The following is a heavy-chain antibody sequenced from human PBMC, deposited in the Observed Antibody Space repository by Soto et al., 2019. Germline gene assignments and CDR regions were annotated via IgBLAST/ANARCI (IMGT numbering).Heavy chain of an antibody. V-gene: IGHV3-30*18. D-gene: IGHD3-9*01. Sequence: QVQLVESGGGVVQPGRSLRLSCAASGFSFSNYGMHWVRQAPGKGLEWVAVISSDESKKSYADSVKGRFTISRDNSRNTLYLQMKSLRAEDTAVYYCVKELFDWLLGSLDYWGQGTLVTVSS. CDR1: GFSFSNYG. J-gene: IGHJ4*02. CDR2: ISSDESKK. CDR3: VKELFDWLLGSLDY.